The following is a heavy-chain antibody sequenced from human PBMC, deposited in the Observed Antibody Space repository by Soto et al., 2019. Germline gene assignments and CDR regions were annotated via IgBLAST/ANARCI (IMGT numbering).Heavy chain of an antibody. Sequence: GASVKVSSKAPGYKFTSYGISWVQQAPGQGLEWMGWIGVYNGNTNYAQKLQGRVTMTTDTSTSTVYMELRSLRSDDTAVYYCARDQLSSGLYVWFDPWCQGTLVTVS. D-gene: IGHD6-25*01. CDR2: IGVYNGNT. CDR1: GYKFTSYG. V-gene: IGHV1-18*01. J-gene: IGHJ5*02. CDR3: ARDQLSSGLYVWFDP.